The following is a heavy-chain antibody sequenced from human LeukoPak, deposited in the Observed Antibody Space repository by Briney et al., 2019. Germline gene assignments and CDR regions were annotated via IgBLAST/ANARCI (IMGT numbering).Heavy chain of an antibody. CDR3: ARVYENGYGAIRWFDP. D-gene: IGHD4/OR15-4a*01. CDR1: GYTFTGYY. CDR2: INPNSGGT. V-gene: IGHV1-2*02. J-gene: IGHJ5*02. Sequence: ASVKVSCKASGYTFTGYYMHWVRQAPGQGLEWMGWINPNSGGTNYAQKFQGRVTMTRDTSISTAYMELSRLRSDDTAVYYCARVYENGYGAIRWFDPWGQGTLVTVSS.